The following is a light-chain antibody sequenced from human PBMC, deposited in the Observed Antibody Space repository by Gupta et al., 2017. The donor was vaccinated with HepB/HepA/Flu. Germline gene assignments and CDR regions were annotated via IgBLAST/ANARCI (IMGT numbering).Light chain of an antibody. Sequence: DFQMTQSPSTLSASVGDRVSITCRASQSISSWLAWYQQKPGNAPNLLIYKASSLERGGPSRCSGSGGGTETNFTITSSHPEDYESYYYHHEQRDCPSGTFGQGTQVEIK. CDR3: HHEQRDCPSGT. V-gene: IGKV1-5*03. CDR2: KAS. J-gene: IGKJ1*01. CDR1: QSISSW.